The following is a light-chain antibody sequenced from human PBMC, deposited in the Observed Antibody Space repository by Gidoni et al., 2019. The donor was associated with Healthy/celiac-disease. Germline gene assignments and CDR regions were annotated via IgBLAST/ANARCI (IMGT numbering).Light chain of an antibody. Sequence: EIVLTQSPATLSSSPGERATLSCRTSQSVDSYLVWFQQKPGQAPRLLIYDASNRATGIPARFSGSGSGTDFTLTISSLEPEDFAVYYCQQRSTWPLTFGGGTKVEI. J-gene: IGKJ4*01. CDR3: QQRSTWPLT. CDR2: DAS. CDR1: QSVDSY. V-gene: IGKV3-11*01.